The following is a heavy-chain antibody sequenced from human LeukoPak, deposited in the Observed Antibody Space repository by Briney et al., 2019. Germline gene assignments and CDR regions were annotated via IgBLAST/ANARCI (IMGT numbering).Heavy chain of an antibody. CDR3: ASLDYYDSSGYPPSHVVY. CDR2: IYYSGST. V-gene: IGHV4-39*07. D-gene: IGHD3-22*01. Sequence: PSETLSLTCTVSGDSITSSSYYWGWIRQPPGKGLEWIGSIYYSGSTYYNPSLKSRVTISVDTSKNQFSLKLSSVTAADTAVYYCASLDYYDSSGYPPSHVVYWGQGTLVTVSS. CDR1: GDSITSSSYY. J-gene: IGHJ4*02.